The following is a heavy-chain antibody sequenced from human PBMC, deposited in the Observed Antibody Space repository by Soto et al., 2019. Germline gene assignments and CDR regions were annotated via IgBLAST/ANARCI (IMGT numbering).Heavy chain of an antibody. Sequence: PSETLSLTCTVSGGSISSYYWSWIRQPPGKGLEWIGYIYYSGSTNYNPSLKSRLTISVDTSKNQFSLKLSSVTAADTAVYYCAREGGIVGATAADYWGQGTLVTVSS. CDR3: AREGGIVGATAADY. CDR1: GGSISSYY. J-gene: IGHJ4*02. V-gene: IGHV4-59*08. D-gene: IGHD1-26*01. CDR2: IYYSGST.